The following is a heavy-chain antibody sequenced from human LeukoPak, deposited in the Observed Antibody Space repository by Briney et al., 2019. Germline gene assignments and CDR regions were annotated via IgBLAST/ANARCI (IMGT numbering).Heavy chain of an antibody. J-gene: IGHJ4*02. V-gene: IGHV3-23*01. CDR1: GFTFSSYA. Sequence: GGTLRLSCAASGFTFSSYAMNWVRQAPGKGLEWVSGINGSGGSTYYAGSVKGRFTISRDNSKNTLYLQMNSLRAEDTAVYYCAKPARTDYTDYWGQGTLVTVSS. D-gene: IGHD1-14*01. CDR2: INGSGGST. CDR3: AKPARTDYTDY.